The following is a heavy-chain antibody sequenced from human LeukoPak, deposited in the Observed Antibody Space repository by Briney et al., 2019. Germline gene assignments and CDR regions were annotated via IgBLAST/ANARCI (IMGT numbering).Heavy chain of an antibody. J-gene: IGHJ4*02. CDR2: ISIGSTYV. V-gene: IGHV3-21*01. Sequence: GGSLRLSCAASGFTFSTYSMNWVRQAPGKGLEWVSYISIGSTYVYYADSVKDRFTVSRDNAKNSLVLQMSSLRAEDTAVYYCARGVSGATALDFWGQGTLVTVSS. CDR1: GFTFSTYS. D-gene: IGHD4/OR15-4a*01. CDR3: ARGVSGATALDF.